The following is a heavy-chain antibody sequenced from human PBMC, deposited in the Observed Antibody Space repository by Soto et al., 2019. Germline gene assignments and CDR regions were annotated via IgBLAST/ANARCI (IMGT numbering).Heavy chain of an antibody. V-gene: IGHV4-31*03. D-gene: IGHD4-17*01. CDR1: GGSISSGGYY. CDR3: ARLDYGDLGYYFDY. Sequence: QVQLQESGPGLVKPSQTLSLTCTVSGGSISSGGYYWSWIRQHPGKRLEWIGYIYYSGSTYYNPDLKCRVTISVATSKNRCALKLSSVTAADTAVYYCARLDYGDLGYYFDYWVQGTLVTVFS. CDR2: IYYSGST. J-gene: IGHJ4*02.